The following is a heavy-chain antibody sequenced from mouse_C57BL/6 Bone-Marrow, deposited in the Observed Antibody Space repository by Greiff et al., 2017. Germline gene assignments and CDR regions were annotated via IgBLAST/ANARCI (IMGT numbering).Heavy chain of an antibody. CDR1: GYTFTSYW. Sequence: QVQLKQPGAELVKPGASVKLSCKASGYTFTSYWMQWVKQRPGQGLEWIGEIDPSDSYTNYNQKFKGKATLTVYTSSSTAYMQLSSLTSEDSAVYYCAREAGYYGSRSYWYFEGWGTGTTVTVSS. CDR2: IDPSDSYT. V-gene: IGHV1-50*01. J-gene: IGHJ1*03. D-gene: IGHD1-1*01. CDR3: AREAGYYGSRSYWYFEG.